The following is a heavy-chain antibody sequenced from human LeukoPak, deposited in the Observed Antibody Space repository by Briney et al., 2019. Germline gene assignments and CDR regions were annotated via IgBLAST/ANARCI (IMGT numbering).Heavy chain of an antibody. J-gene: IGHJ5*02. D-gene: IGHD5-18*01. CDR2: ISGICGGK. CDR3: AKDFIARYSYGYINWFDP. CDR1: GFTFSSYA. Sequence: GGSLRLSCAASGFTFSSYAMSWVRQAPGKGLEFFSSISGICGGKYYADSVKGRFPISRDNSKNTLYLQMNSLRAEDTAVYYCAKDFIARYSYGYINWFDPWGQGTLVTVSS. V-gene: IGHV3-23*01.